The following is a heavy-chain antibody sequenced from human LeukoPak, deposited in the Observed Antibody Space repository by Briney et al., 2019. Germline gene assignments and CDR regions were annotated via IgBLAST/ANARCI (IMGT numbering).Heavy chain of an antibody. CDR1: GFTFSDHA. Sequence: GGSLRLSCAASGFTFSDHAMHWVRQASGKGLEWVSGLSWNGATIGYADSVKGRFTISRDNARNSLFLEMNSLRVEDTAFYYCARGDTSSWFPYFHHWGQGTLVAVSS. V-gene: IGHV3-9*01. CDR3: ARGDTSSWFPYFHH. J-gene: IGHJ4*02. CDR2: LSWNGATI. D-gene: IGHD6-13*01.